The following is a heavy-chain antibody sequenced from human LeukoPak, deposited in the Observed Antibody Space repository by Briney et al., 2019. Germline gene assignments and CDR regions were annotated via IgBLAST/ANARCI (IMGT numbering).Heavy chain of an antibody. V-gene: IGHV5-51*01. CDR3: ARPGDYDSSGYYFAFDI. D-gene: IGHD3-22*01. CDR1: GYSFTSYW. J-gene: IGHJ3*02. CDR2: IYPGDSDT. Sequence: GESLKISCKGSGYSFTSYWIGWVRQMPGKGLEWMGIIYPGDSDTRYSPSFQGQVTISADKSISTAYLQWSSLKASDTATYYCARPGDYDSSGYYFAFDIWGQGTMVTVSS.